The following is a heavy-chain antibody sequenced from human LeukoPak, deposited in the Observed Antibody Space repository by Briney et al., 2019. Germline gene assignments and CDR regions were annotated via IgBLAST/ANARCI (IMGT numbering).Heavy chain of an antibody. CDR3: ARGTRYYGSGSYGTFDP. D-gene: IGHD3-10*01. CDR1: GGSFSGYY. J-gene: IGHJ5*02. V-gene: IGHV4-34*01. CDR2: INHSGST. Sequence: PSETLSLTCAVYGGSFSGYYWSWIRQPPGKGLEWIGEINHSGSTNYNPSLKSRVTISVDTSKNQFSLKLSSVTAADTAVYYCARGTRYYGSGSYGTFDPWGQGTLVTVSS.